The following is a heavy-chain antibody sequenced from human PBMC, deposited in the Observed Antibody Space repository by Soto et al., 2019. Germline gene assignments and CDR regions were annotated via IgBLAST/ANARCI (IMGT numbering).Heavy chain of an antibody. D-gene: IGHD4-17*01. CDR2: INPSGGST. Sequence: ASVKVSCKASGYTFTSYYMHWVRQAPGQGLEWMGIINPSGGSTSYAQKFQGRVTMTRDTSTSTVYMELSSLRSEDTAVYYCARDTVTPLYYYYGMDVWGQGTTVTVSS. J-gene: IGHJ6*02. CDR1: GYTFTSYY. V-gene: IGHV1-46*01. CDR3: ARDTVTPLYYYYGMDV.